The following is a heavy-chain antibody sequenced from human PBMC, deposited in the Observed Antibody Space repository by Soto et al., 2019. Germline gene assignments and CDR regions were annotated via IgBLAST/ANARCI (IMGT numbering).Heavy chain of an antibody. J-gene: IGHJ6*02. CDR1: GGTFSSYA. Sequence: ASVKVSCKASGGTFSSYAISWVRQAPGQGLEWMGGIIPIFGTANYAQKFQGRVTITADESTSTAYMELSSLRSEDTALYYCAGPFLGWLLSPSYYYGMDVWGQGTTVTVSS. D-gene: IGHD3-3*01. V-gene: IGHV1-69*13. CDR2: IIPIFGTA. CDR3: AGPFLGWLLSPSYYYGMDV.